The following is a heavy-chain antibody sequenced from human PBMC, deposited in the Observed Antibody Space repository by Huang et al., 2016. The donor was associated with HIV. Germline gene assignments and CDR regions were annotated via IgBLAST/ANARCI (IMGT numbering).Heavy chain of an antibody. Sequence: QLQLQESGPGLVKPSETLSLTCPVSGGSISTSGYYWGWIRQPPGKGLEWIGSIYYSGSTPYNPSLKSRVTISVDTSKSQFSLKLSSVTAADTAVYYCARQDTSGWYADPYYFDYWGQGTLVTVSS. V-gene: IGHV4-39*01. D-gene: IGHD6-19*01. CDR3: ARQDTSGWYADPYYFDY. J-gene: IGHJ4*02. CDR2: IYYSGST. CDR1: GGSISTSGYY.